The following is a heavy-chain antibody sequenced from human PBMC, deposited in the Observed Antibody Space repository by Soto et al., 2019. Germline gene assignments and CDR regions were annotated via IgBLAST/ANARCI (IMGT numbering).Heavy chain of an antibody. V-gene: IGHV3-33*01. CDR3: ARDYGDYATVIDY. J-gene: IGHJ4*02. CDR2: IWYDGSNK. D-gene: IGHD4-17*01. CDR1: GFTFSSYG. Sequence: GGSLRLSCAASGFTFSSYGMHWVRQAPGKGLEWVAVIWYDGSNKYYADSVKGRFTISRDNSKNTLYLQMNSLRAEDTAVYYCARDYGDYATVIDYWGQGTLVTVSS.